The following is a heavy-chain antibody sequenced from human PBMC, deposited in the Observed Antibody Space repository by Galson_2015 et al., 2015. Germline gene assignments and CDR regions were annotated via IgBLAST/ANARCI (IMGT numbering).Heavy chain of an antibody. Sequence: SLRLSCAASGFTFSSYRMNWVRQAPGKGLEWVSSISSSSSYIYYADSVKGRFTISRDNAKNSLYLQMNSLRAEDTAVYYCARDLSNYDILTGGWFDPWGQGTLVTVSS. CDR2: ISSSSSYI. J-gene: IGHJ5*02. CDR1: GFTFSSYR. V-gene: IGHV3-21*01. CDR3: ARDLSNYDILTGGWFDP. D-gene: IGHD3-9*01.